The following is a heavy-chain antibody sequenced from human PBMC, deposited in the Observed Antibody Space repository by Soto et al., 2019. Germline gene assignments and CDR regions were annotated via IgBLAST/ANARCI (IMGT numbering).Heavy chain of an antibody. J-gene: IGHJ4*02. V-gene: IGHV4-59*01. CDR3: ARDHPHSYGVYYFDY. CDR1: GGSISNYY. CDR2: IYSSGST. Sequence: SETLSLTCTVSGGSISNYYWSWIRQPPGKGLEWIGYIYSSGSTHYNPSLQSRVTISADTSKNQVSMKVNSVTAADTAMYYCARDHPHSYGVYYFDYWGQGTPVTVSS. D-gene: IGHD5-18*01.